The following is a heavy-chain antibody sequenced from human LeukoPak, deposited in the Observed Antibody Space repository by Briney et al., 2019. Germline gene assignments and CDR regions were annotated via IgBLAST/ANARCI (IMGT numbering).Heavy chain of an antibody. CDR1: GFTFSSYS. V-gene: IGHV3-23*01. CDR3: ARGDYSNYVHAFDI. J-gene: IGHJ3*02. D-gene: IGHD4-11*01. CDR2: ISGSGGST. Sequence: GGSLRLSCAASGFTFSSYSMSWARQAPGKGLEWVSAISGSGGSTYYADSVKGRFTISRDNSKNTLYLQMNSLRAEDTAVYYCARGDYSNYVHAFDIWGQGTMVTVSS.